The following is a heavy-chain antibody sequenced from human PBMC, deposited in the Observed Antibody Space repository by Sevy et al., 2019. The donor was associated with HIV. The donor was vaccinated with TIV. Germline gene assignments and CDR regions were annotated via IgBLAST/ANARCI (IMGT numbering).Heavy chain of an antibody. V-gene: IGHV1-24*01. CDR2: FDPEDGET. J-gene: IGHJ5*02. Sequence: ASVKVSCKVSGYTLTELSMHWVRQAPGKGLEWMGGFDPEDGETIYAQKFQGRVTMTEDTSTDTAYMELSSLRSEDTAVYYCAAAKKSYVDYRPSPWGQGTLVTVSS. CDR1: GYTLTELS. CDR3: AAAKKSYVDYRPSP. D-gene: IGHD4-17*01.